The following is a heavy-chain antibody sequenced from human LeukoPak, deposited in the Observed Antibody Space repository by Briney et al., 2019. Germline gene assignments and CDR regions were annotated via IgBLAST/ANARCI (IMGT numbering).Heavy chain of an antibody. CDR2: FYYSGST. CDR1: GGSFSSSSYY. V-gene: IGHV4-39*01. Sequence: SEALSPTCTVSGGSFSSSSYYWGWIRQPPGKGLEWIGSFYYSGSTYYNPSPKSRVTISVDTSKNQFSLKLSSATAADTAIYYCARIDGGHHLSPFDYWGQGTLVTVSS. D-gene: IGHD4-23*01. CDR3: ARIDGGHHLSPFDY. J-gene: IGHJ4*02.